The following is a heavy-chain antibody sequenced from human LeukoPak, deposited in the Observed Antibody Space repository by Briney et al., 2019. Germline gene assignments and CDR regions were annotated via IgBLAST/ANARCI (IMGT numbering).Heavy chain of an antibody. CDR2: IYYSGST. CDR1: DYSISSHYY. Sequence: PSETLSLTCTVSDYSISSHYYWGWIRQPPGKGLEWIGSIYYSGSTYYNPSLKSRVTISVDTSKNQFSLKLSSVTAADTAVYYCARTRYYYNSRSYGAPYYFDYWGQGTLVTVSS. D-gene: IGHD3-10*01. CDR3: ARTRYYYNSRSYGAPYYFDY. V-gene: IGHV4-38-2*02. J-gene: IGHJ4*02.